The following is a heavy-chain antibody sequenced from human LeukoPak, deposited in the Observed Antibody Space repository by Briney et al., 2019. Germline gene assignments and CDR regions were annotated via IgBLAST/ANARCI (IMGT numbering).Heavy chain of an antibody. CDR1: GGSISSYY. CDR3: ARVSGYDWESFYDY. V-gene: IGHV4-59*01. J-gene: IGHJ4*02. CDR2: IYYSGST. D-gene: IGHD5-12*01. Sequence: SETLSLTCTVSGGSISSYYWSWIRQPPGKGLEWIGYIYYSGSTNYKPSLKSRVTISVDTSKNQFSLKLNSVTPTGTTVYYWARVSGYDWESFYDYWGQGTLVTVSS.